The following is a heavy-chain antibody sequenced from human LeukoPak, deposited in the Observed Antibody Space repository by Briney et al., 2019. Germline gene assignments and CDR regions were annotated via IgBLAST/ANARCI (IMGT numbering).Heavy chain of an antibody. V-gene: IGHV4-59*01. D-gene: IGHD6-13*01. CDR3: ARDAAAGTLGSFDI. CDR1: GGSFSSYY. Sequence: SETLSLTCTASGGSFSSYYWSWIRQPPGKGLEWIAYIYYSGSTNYNPSRKSRVTISVDTSKNQFSLKLSSVTAADTAVYYCARDAAAGTLGSFDIWGQGTMVTVSS. CDR2: IYYSGST. J-gene: IGHJ3*02.